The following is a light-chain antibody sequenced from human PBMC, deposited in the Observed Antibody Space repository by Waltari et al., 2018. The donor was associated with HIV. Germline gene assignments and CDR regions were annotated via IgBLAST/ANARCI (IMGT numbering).Light chain of an antibody. CDR2: PGS. CDR1: QSIGNY. CDR3: QQSFNMPLT. Sequence: DIQMSQFPASVSASVGDRVTITCRASQSIGNYLNWYQQKPGKAPSLLIWPGSNLENGVPSRFSGSGSGTDFTLTIAGLQPEDFATYFCQQSFNMPLTFGGGTQVEI. J-gene: IGKJ4*01. V-gene: IGKV1-39*01.